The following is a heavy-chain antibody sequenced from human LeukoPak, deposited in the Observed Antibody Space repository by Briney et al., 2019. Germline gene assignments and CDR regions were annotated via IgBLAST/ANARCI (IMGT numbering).Heavy chain of an antibody. CDR3: ARDRSSSSFNWFDP. CDR2: IYYSGST. CDR1: GGSISSSSYY. D-gene: IGHD6-6*01. V-gene: IGHV4-39*02. J-gene: IGHJ5*02. Sequence: PSETLSLTCTVSGGSISSSSYYWGWIRQPPGKGLEWIGSIYYSGSTYYNPSLKSRVTISVDTSKNQFSLKLSSVTAADTAVYYCARDRSSSSFNWFDPWGQGTLVTVSS.